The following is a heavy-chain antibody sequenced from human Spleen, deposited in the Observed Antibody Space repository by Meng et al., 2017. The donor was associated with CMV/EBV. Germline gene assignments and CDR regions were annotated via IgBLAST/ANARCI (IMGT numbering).Heavy chain of an antibody. CDR1: GFTFSSYA. CDR3: LGKEGCSRTTCYNGAFNM. Sequence: GESLKISCAASGFTFSSYAMHWVRQAPGKGLEWVAVISYDGSNKYYADSVKGRFTISRDNSKNTLYLQMNSLRAEDMAVYYCLGKEGCSRTTCYNGAFNMWGRGTKVTVSS. CDR2: ISYDGSNK. D-gene: IGHD2-2*02. J-gene: IGHJ3*02. V-gene: IGHV3-30-3*01.